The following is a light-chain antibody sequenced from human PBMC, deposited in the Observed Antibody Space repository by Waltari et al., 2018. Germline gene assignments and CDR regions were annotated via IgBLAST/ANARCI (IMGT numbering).Light chain of an antibody. J-gene: IGKJ3*01. CDR1: QSLVHSDGNTY. CDR3: MQGTHWLS. Sequence: DVVLTQSPLYLPVTLGQPASISCRSSQSLVHSDGNTYLNWCQQRPGQSPRRLIYKVSKRDSGVPDRFSGSGSGTDFTLKISRVEAEDVGIYYCMQGTHWLSFGPGTRVDIK. V-gene: IGKV2-30*02. CDR2: KVS.